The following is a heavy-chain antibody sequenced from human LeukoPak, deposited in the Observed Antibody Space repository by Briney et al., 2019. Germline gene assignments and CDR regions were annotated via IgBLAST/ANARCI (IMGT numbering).Heavy chain of an antibody. CDR3: AKDMSRAWQRIVGATPFDY. J-gene: IGHJ4*02. CDR1: GFTFSSYS. CDR2: ISGSGGST. Sequence: AGGSLRLSCAASGFTFSSYSMNWVRQAPGKGLEWVSAISGSGGSTYYADSVKGRFTISRDNSKNTLYLQMNSLRAGDTAVYYCAKDMSRAWQRIVGATPFDYWGQGTLVTVSS. V-gene: IGHV3-23*01. D-gene: IGHD1-26*01.